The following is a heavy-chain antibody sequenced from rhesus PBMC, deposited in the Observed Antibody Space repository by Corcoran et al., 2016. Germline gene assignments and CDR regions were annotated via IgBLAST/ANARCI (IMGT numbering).Heavy chain of an antibody. V-gene: IGHV4-127*01. D-gene: IGHD6-31*01. Sequence: QVQLQESGPGLVKPSETLSLTCAVSGDSISSGYGRSWIRQPPGKGLEWIGYIGGSSGSTNYNPSLKSRVTISKDTSKNQFSLKLSSVTAADPAVYYCARARRGSGWYFDLWGPGTPITISS. CDR1: GDSISSGYG. CDR3: ARARRGSGWYFDL. CDR2: IGGSSGST. J-gene: IGHJ2*01.